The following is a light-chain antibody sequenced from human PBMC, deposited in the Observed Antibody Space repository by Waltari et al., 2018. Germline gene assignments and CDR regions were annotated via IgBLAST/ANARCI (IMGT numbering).Light chain of an antibody. CDR2: TAS. CDR1: QDLNSW. Sequence: DIQMTQSPSSVSASVGDRVTITCRARQDLNSWLAWYQQKPGQAPKLLIYTASTLHIGVPPRFSGSGSGTHFTLTISSLQPEDFATYYCQQANSFPLTFAGGTKVDI. V-gene: IGKV1D-12*01. J-gene: IGKJ4*01. CDR3: QQANSFPLT.